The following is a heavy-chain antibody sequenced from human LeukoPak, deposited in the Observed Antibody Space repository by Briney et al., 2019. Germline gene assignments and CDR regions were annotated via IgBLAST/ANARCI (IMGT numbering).Heavy chain of an antibody. D-gene: IGHD3-10*01. CDR1: GYTFTSYD. CDR3: AIRPPRITTVRGAYGMDV. V-gene: IGHV1-8*01. Sequence: VASVKVSCKASGYTFTSYDINWVRQATGQGLEWMGWMNPNSGNTGYAQKFQGRVTMTRNTSISTAYMELSSLRSEDTAVYYCAIRPPRITTVRGAYGMDVWGQGTTVTVSS. CDR2: MNPNSGNT. J-gene: IGHJ6*02.